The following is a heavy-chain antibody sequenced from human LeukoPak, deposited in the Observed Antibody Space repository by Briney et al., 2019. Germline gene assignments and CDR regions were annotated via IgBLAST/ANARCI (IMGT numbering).Heavy chain of an antibody. V-gene: IGHV3-23*01. CDR3: AKAGYYDSSGYFTFDY. D-gene: IGHD3-22*01. CDR2: ISASGGST. Sequence: GGSLILSCAASGLTFSNYGIRCVRQVPGGGREWVSTISASGGSTFYAESVKSRFTISRDSSKNTLYLQMNSLRAEDTAVYYCAKAGYYDSSGYFTFDYWGQGTLVTVSS. CDR1: GLTFSNYG. J-gene: IGHJ4*02.